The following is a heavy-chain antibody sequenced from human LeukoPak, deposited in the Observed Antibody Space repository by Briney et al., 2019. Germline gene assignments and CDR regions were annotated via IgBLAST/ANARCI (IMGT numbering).Heavy chain of an antibody. J-gene: IGHJ4*02. V-gene: IGHV3-21*01. CDR3: ARELGNGDTYANVPLGH. D-gene: IGHD5-18*01. CDR1: GFTFRSSS. Sequence: GGSLRLSCTTSGFTFRSSSFNWVRQVPGKGLEWVASISSSGSYKYYADSVEGRSTISRDNAKDSLFLQMDSLRVEDTAVYFCARELGNGDTYANVPLGHWGQGTLVTASS. CDR2: ISSSGSYK.